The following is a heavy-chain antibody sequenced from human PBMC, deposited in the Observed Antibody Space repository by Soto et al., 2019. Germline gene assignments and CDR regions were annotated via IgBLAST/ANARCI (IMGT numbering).Heavy chain of an antibody. CDR2: MNPNSGNT. J-gene: IGHJ5*02. CDR1: GYTFTSYD. D-gene: IGHD4-17*01. CDR3: ARGGGDYDGNWFDP. V-gene: IGHV1-8*01. Sequence: ASVKVSCKASGYTFTSYDINWVRQATGQGLEWMGWMNPNSGNTGYAQKFKGRVTMTRNTSISTAYMELSSLRSEDTAVYYCARGGGDYDGNWFDPWGQGTLVTVSS.